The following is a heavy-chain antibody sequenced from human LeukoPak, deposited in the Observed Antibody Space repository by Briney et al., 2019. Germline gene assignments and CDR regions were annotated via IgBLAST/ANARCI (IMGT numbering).Heavy chain of an antibody. D-gene: IGHD3-10*01. CDR2: IIPIFGTA. CDR3: ARPHYEMVRGYFDY. J-gene: IGHJ4*02. CDR1: GYTFTSYD. V-gene: IGHV1-69*13. Sequence: GASVKVSCKASGYTFTSYDINWVRQATGQGLEWMGGIIPIFGTANYAQKFQGRVTITADESTSTAYMELSSLRSEDTAVYYCARPHYEMVRGYFDYWGQGTLVTVSS.